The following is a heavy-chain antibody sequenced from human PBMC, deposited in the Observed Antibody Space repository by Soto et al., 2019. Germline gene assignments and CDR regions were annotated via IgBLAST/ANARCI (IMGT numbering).Heavy chain of an antibody. D-gene: IGHD3-9*01. Sequence: GESLKISCKGSGYSFTSYWIGWVRQMPGKGLEWMGIIYPGDSDTRYSPSFQGQVTISADKCISTAYLQWSSLKASDTAMYYCAAPRIDYDILTGYSPHPDAFDIWGQGTMVTVSS. J-gene: IGHJ3*02. CDR1: GYSFTSYW. CDR3: AAPRIDYDILTGYSPHPDAFDI. CDR2: IYPGDSDT. V-gene: IGHV5-51*01.